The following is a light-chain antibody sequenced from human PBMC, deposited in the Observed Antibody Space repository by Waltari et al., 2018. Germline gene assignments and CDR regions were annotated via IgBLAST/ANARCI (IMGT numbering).Light chain of an antibody. CDR2: VNSDGSH. J-gene: IGLJ3*02. Sequence: QLVLTQSPSASASLGASVKLTCTLPSGHSNNIVAWLQRRPEKGPRYLMKVNSDGSHTKGDDIPDRFSGSSSGPERYLTISSLQSEDEADYYCQTGGHGTWVFGGGTKLTVV. V-gene: IGLV4-69*01. CDR3: QTGGHGTWV. CDR1: SGHSNNI.